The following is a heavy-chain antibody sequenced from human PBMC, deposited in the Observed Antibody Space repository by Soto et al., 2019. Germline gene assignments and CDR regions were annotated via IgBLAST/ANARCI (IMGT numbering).Heavy chain of an antibody. CDR2: VYYSGGT. J-gene: IGHJ5*01. CDR1: GGSISSYY. V-gene: IGHV4-59*01. Sequence: QVQLQESGPGLVKPSETLSLTCTVSGGSISSYYWTWIRQPPGKGLGWIGYVYYSGGTNYNPFLQSRVTISVDTSKSQFSLNLGSVTAADTAVYYCARNHRYNSGWYESWGQGILVTVSS. D-gene: IGHD6-19*01. CDR3: ARNHRYNSGWYES.